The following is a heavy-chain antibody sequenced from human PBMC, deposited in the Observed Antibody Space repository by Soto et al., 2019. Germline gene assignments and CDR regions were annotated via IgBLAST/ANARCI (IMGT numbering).Heavy chain of an antibody. CDR1: GGTFSSYA. CDR2: IIPIFGTA. J-gene: IGHJ6*02. CDR3: APSRSGGYGDSGYCYGMDV. V-gene: IGHV1-69*06. D-gene: IGHD4-17*01. Sequence: QVQLVQSGAEVKKPGSSVKVSCKASGGTFSSYAISWVRQAPGQGLEWMGGIIPIFGTAHYAQKFQGRVTITADKSTSTAYMELGSLRSEDTAVYYCAPSRSGGYGDSGYCYGMDVWGQGTTVTVSS.